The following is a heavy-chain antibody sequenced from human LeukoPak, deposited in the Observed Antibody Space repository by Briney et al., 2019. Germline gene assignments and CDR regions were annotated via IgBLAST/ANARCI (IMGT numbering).Heavy chain of an antibody. Sequence: GGSLRLSCAGSGFTFSNYSINWVRQAPGKGLEWVSAITGSGGSTYYADSVQGRFTISRDNSRNTLYLQINSLRAEDTAVFSCAKTLFGNYYNGFDIWGQGTMVTVSS. V-gene: IGHV3-23*01. D-gene: IGHD3-10*01. J-gene: IGHJ3*02. CDR1: GFTFSNYS. CDR2: ITGSGGST. CDR3: AKTLFGNYYNGFDI.